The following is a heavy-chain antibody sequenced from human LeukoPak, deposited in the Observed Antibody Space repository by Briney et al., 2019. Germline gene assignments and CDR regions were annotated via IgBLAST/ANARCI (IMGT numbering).Heavy chain of an antibody. D-gene: IGHD3-16*01. Sequence: PGGSLRLSCAASGFTFSSYSMNWVRQAPGKGLEWVSYISSSSSTIYYADSVKGRFTISRDTAKNSLCLQMNSLRDEDTALYYCARDKYGGLWGQGTMVTVSS. CDR2: ISSSSSTI. CDR3: ARDKYGGL. J-gene: IGHJ3*01. V-gene: IGHV3-48*02. CDR1: GFTFSSYS.